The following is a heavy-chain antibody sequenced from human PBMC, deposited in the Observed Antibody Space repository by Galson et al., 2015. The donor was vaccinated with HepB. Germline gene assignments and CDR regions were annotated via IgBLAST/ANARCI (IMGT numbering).Heavy chain of an antibody. D-gene: IGHD6-13*01. J-gene: IGHJ4*02. V-gene: IGHV3-7*01. CDR2: MNHDGSQK. Sequence: SLRLSCAAAGFSISLYWMIWVRQAPGKGLEWVANMNHDGSQKYYADSVKGRFTISTDNAKNSLYLQMNSLRTEDTAVYYCATQIAPEGDCWGQGSLVTVSS. CDR1: GFSISLYW. CDR3: ATQIAPEGDC.